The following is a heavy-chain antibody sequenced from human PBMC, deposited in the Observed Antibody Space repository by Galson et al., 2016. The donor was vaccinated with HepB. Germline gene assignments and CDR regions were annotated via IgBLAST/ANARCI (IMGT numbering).Heavy chain of an antibody. Sequence: SVKVSCKVSGYSLSEFSVHWVRQAPGKGLEWMGGFHPGDDETIYAQKFQGRVTMTEDTSTDTVYMGLSNLRSEDTAVYYCASISGMQQLGFDYWGQGTLVTVSS. V-gene: IGHV1-24*01. CDR3: ASISGMQQLGFDY. CDR2: FHPGDDET. J-gene: IGHJ4*02. D-gene: IGHD1-1*01. CDR1: GYSLSEFS.